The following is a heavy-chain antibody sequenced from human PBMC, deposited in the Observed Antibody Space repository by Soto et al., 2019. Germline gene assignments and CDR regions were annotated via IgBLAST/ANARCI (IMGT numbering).Heavy chain of an antibody. CDR2: ISSSGSTI. CDR3: ASDATTVTTYYYGMDI. J-gene: IGHJ6*02. D-gene: IGHD4-17*01. Sequence: GGSLRLSCAASGFTFSDYYMSWIRQAPGKGLEWVSYISSSGSTIYYADSVKGRFTISRDNAKNSLYLQMNSLRAEDTAVYYCASDATTVTTYYYGMDIWGQGTTVSVSS. CDR1: GFTFSDYY. V-gene: IGHV3-11*01.